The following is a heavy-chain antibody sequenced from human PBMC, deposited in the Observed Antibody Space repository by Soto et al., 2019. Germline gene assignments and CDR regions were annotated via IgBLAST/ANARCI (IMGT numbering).Heavy chain of an antibody. Sequence: QVQLQQWGAGLLKPSETLSLTCAVYGGSFSGYYWSWIRQPPGKGLEWIGEINHSRSTNYNPSLKSRVTISVDTSKNQFSLKLSSVTAADTAVYYCARALVVPAAMFPSYYYYYGMDVWGQGTTVTVSS. J-gene: IGHJ6*02. D-gene: IGHD2-2*01. V-gene: IGHV4-34*01. CDR2: INHSRST. CDR3: ARALVVPAAMFPSYYYYYGMDV. CDR1: GGSFSGYY.